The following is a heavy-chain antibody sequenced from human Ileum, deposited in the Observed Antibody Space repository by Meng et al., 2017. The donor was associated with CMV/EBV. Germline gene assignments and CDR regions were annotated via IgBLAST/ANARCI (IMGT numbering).Heavy chain of an antibody. V-gene: IGHV3-20*04. CDR3: VRGPGGGQYYYGLDV. CDR1: GFAFDAYG. CDR2: INWNGVST. Sequence: GGSLRLSCAASGFAFDAYGMSWVRQGPGKGLEWVSGINWNGVSTGYADSVKGRFTISRDNPKNSVYLQMNSLRPEDTALYYCVRGPGGGQYYYGLDVWGQGTTVTVSS. D-gene: IGHD2-15*01. J-gene: IGHJ6*02.